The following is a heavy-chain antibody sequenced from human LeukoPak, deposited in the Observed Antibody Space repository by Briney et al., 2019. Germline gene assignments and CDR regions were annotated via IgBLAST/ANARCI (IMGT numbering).Heavy chain of an antibody. CDR3: ARDREMGTIRNGFDV. V-gene: IGHV3-21*01. CDR2: ISTSSSYI. Sequence: GGSLRLSCAASGFTFSAYSMNWVRQAPGKGLEWVSSISTSSSYIYYADSVKGRFTVSRDDAKNSLFLQMNSLRAEDTALYYCARDREMGTIRNGFDVWGQGTIVSVSS. D-gene: IGHD5-24*01. CDR1: GFTFSAYS. J-gene: IGHJ3*01.